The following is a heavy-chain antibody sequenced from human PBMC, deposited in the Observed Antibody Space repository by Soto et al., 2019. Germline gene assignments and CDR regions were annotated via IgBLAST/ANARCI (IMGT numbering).Heavy chain of an antibody. V-gene: IGHV1-18*01. Sequence: QVQLVQSGAEVKKPGASVKVSCKASGYTFTSYGISWVRQAPGQGLEWMGWISAYNGNTNYAQKLQGXXTXTXDTSTSTAYMELRSLRSDDAAVYSCARAPRSSWYAPWGQGTLVTVSS. CDR3: ARAPRSSWYAP. CDR2: ISAYNGNT. CDR1: GYTFTSYG. J-gene: IGHJ5*02. D-gene: IGHD6-13*01.